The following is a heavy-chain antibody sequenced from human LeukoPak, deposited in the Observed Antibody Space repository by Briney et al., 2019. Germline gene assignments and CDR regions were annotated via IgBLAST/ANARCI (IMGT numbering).Heavy chain of an antibody. Sequence: WASVKVSCKASGYTFTNYDINLVRQAAGQGLEWMGWMNPNSGDTDYVEKFQGRVTMTRDTSMNTAYMELSSLRSDDTAVYYCTRSGFGGGVHFDYWGQGTPVTVSS. CDR3: TRSGFGGGVHFDY. V-gene: IGHV1-8*01. D-gene: IGHD3-16*01. CDR1: GYTFTNYD. CDR2: MNPNSGDT. J-gene: IGHJ4*02.